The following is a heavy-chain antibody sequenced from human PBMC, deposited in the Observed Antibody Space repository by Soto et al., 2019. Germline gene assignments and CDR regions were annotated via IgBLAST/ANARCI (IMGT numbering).Heavy chain of an antibody. CDR2: VKSKTDGGTT. J-gene: IGHJ4*01. D-gene: IGHD3-22*01. CDR3: TTDSYITSIIVRFDY. CDR1: GFTFSNAW. V-gene: IGHV3-15*07. Sequence: EVHLVESGGGLVKPGGSLRLSCAASGFTFSNAWINWVRQTPGKGLEWVGRVKSKTDGGTTDFAALVKGRFAISRDDSKNMVYLEMNSLKTEDTAIYYCTTDSYITSIIVRFDYWGHGTLVTVSS.